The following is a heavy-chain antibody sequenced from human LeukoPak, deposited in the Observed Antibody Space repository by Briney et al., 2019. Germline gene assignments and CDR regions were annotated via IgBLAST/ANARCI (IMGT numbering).Heavy chain of an antibody. CDR2: IYSGGNT. CDR3: ARDLLGYNYYYMDV. Sequence: GGSLRLSCTVSGFTVSSNSWSWVRQAPGKGLEWVSFIYSGGNTHYSDSVKGRFTISRDNAKNSLYLQMNSLRAEDTAVYYCARDLLGYNYYYMDVWGKGTTVTVSS. V-gene: IGHV3-53*01. CDR1: GFTVSSNS. J-gene: IGHJ6*03. D-gene: IGHD3-16*02.